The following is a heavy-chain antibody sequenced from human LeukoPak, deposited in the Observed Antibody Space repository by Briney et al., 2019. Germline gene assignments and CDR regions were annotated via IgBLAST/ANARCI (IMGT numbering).Heavy chain of an antibody. Sequence: PGGSLRLSCEASGFTVSSYWMNWLRQAPGKGLEWVANIKQDGSEKYYVDSVKGRFTISRDDAKNSLYLQMNSLRAEDTAVYHCARDPLYLGYFDIWGQGTIVTVSS. CDR2: IKQDGSEK. J-gene: IGHJ3*02. CDR3: ARDPLYLGYFDI. V-gene: IGHV3-7*01. CDR1: GFTVSSYW. D-gene: IGHD2-8*01.